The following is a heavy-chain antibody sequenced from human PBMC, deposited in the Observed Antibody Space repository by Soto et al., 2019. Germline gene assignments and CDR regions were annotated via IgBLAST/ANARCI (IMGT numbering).Heavy chain of an antibody. J-gene: IGHJ4*02. Sequence: PSETLSLTCTVSGGSISSYYWSWIRQPPGKGLEWIGYIYYSGSTNYNPSLKSRVTISVDTSKNQFSLKLNSVTAADTAVYYCARAASNYYGSEYYDHWGQGTLVTLSS. CDR2: IYYSGST. V-gene: IGHV4-59*01. D-gene: IGHD3-10*01. CDR1: GGSISSYY. CDR3: ARAASNYYGSEYYDH.